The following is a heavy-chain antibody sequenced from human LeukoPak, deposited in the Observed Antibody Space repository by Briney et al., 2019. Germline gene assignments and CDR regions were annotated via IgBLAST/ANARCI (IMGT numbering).Heavy chain of an antibody. J-gene: IGHJ4*02. CDR2: IKSKANSYVT. V-gene: IGHV3-73*01. CDR1: GFTFSGSA. D-gene: IGHD3-22*01. CDR3: TRRWRYYDSSDYLDY. Sequence: PGGSLKLSCAASGFTFSGSAMHWVRQASGKGLEWVGRIKSKANSYVTTYAASVKGRFTISRDDSKNTAYLQMNSLKTEDTAVYYCTRRWRYYDSSDYLDYWGQGTLVTLSS.